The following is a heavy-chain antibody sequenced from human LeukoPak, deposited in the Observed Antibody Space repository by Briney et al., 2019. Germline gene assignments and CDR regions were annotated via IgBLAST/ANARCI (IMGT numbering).Heavy chain of an antibody. J-gene: IGHJ6*01. CDR2: ISCCAGST. Sequence: PGGSLRLFCAVSGFTFSSYAMHCVRQSPGKGLVWVSAISCCAGSTLYADSVKGLFTISRDNSKNTLSLQMNSLRAEDTAVYYFAQEIWGPLYYCG. CDR1: GFTFSSYA. V-gene: IGHV3-23*01. D-gene: IGHD3-16*01. CDR3: AQEIWGPLYYCG.